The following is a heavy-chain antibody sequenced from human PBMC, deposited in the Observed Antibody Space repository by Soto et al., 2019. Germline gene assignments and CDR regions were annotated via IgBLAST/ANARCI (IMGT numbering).Heavy chain of an antibody. V-gene: IGHV3-33*01. CDR1: GFTFSSYG. Sequence: QVQLVESGGAVVQPGRSLRLSCAASGFTFSSYGFHWVRQAPGKGLEWVAAIWHDGSKKYYGDSVRDRFGISRDDSKNTLYLQMSTLRVEDTAMYYCARDLSHGSGEFWGQGTLVTVSS. J-gene: IGHJ4*02. D-gene: IGHD3-10*01. CDR3: ARDLSHGSGEF. CDR2: IWHDGSKK.